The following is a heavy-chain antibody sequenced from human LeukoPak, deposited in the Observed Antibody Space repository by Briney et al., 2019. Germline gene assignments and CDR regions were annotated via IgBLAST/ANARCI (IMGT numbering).Heavy chain of an antibody. J-gene: IGHJ5*02. CDR2: MNPNSGNT. V-gene: IGHV1-8*01. D-gene: IGHD3-22*01. CDR1: GYTFTSYD. Sequence: GASVKVSCKASGYTFTSYDINWVRQATGQGLEWMGWMNPNSGNTGYAQKFQGRVTMTRNTSISTAYVELSSLRSEDTAVDYCARGHYYDSGVYYYWFDPWGQGTLVTVSS. CDR3: ARGHYYDSGVYYYWFDP.